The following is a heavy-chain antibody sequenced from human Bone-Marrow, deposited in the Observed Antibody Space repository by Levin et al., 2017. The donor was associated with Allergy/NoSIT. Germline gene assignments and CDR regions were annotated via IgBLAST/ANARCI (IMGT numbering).Heavy chain of an antibody. CDR2: INPNSGGT. CDR1: GYTFTDYY. D-gene: IGHD3-22*01. Sequence: GESLKISCKASGYTFTDYYMNWVRQAPGQGLEWMGWINPNSGGTNYAQKFQGRVTMTRDTSISTAYMELSGLRSDDPAVYYCPRDPDYYDRAFDIWGQGTMVTVSS. CDR3: PRDPDYYDRAFDI. J-gene: IGHJ3*02. V-gene: IGHV1-2*02.